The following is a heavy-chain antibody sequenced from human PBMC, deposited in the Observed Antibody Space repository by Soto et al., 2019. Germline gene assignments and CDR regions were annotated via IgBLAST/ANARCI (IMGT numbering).Heavy chain of an antibody. Sequence: RASVKVSCKASGYSFTKYHMHWVRQAPGQGLEWMGWINPGSGVTNQAQKFQGRATMTRDTSITTTYMELNSLTSDDTAVYYCARELYSCGAECPYYMDYWGQGTPVTVSS. V-gene: IGHV1-2*02. D-gene: IGHD2-21*01. J-gene: IGHJ4*02. CDR2: INPGSGVT. CDR3: ARELYSCGAECPYYMDY. CDR1: GYSFTKYH.